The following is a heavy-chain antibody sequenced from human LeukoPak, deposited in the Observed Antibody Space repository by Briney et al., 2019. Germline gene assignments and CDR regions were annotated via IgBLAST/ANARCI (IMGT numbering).Heavy chain of an antibody. CDR2: ISYSGST. D-gene: IGHD2-2*01. Sequence: SETLSLTCTVSGDFISRYYWSWIRQPPGKGLEWIGYISYSGSTDYNPSLKSRVTISVDTSKNQFSLRLSSVTAADTAVYYCARASSTYYYFDYWGQGTLVTVSS. CDR1: GDFISRYY. CDR3: ARASSTYYYFDY. V-gene: IGHV4-59*01. J-gene: IGHJ4*02.